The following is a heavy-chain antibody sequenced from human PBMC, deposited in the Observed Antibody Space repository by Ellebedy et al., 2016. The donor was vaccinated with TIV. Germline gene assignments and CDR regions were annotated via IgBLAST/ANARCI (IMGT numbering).Heavy chain of an antibody. Sequence: KVSCXGSGYSSTSYWIGWVRQLPGKGLEWMGIIYPGDSDTRYSPSFQGHVTISADKSISTANLQWSSLKASDTAMYYCARGGIAAAWGETDYWGQGTLATVSS. V-gene: IGHV5-51*01. CDR3: ARGGIAAAWGETDY. CDR2: IYPGDSDT. CDR1: GYSSTSYW. D-gene: IGHD6-25*01. J-gene: IGHJ4*02.